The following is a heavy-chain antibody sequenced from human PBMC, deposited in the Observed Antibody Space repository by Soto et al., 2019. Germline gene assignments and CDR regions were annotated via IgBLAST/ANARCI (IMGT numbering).Heavy chain of an antibody. D-gene: IGHD6-19*01. Sequence: GSLRLSCAASGFTFSSYSMNWVRQDPGKGLEWVSSISSSSSYIYYADSVKGRFTISRDNSKNTLYLQMNSLRAEDTAVYYCAKEGYSSGWAFYYYYMDVWGKGTTVTVSS. CDR2: ISSSSSYI. CDR3: AKEGYSSGWAFYYYYMDV. CDR1: GFTFSSYS. V-gene: IGHV3-21*04. J-gene: IGHJ6*03.